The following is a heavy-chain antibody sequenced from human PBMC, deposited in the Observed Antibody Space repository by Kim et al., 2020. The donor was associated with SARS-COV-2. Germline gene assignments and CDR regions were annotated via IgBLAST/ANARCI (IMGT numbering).Heavy chain of an antibody. CDR3: ARAVAGFTPNFDY. CDR2: INHSGST. J-gene: IGHJ4*02. D-gene: IGHD6-19*01. Sequence: SETLSLTCAVYGGSFSGYYWSWIRQPPGKGLEWIGEINHSGSTNYNPSLKSRVTISVDTSKNQFSLKLSSVTAADTAVYYCARAVAGFTPNFDYWGQGTL. CDR1: GGSFSGYY. V-gene: IGHV4-34*01.